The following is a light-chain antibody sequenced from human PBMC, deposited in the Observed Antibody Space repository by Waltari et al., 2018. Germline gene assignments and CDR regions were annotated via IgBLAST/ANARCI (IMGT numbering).Light chain of an antibody. CDR2: DAS. J-gene: IGKJ2*03. Sequence: EKVMTQSPATLSVSPGAVVTLSSRARHRIAMNLAWYQYRPGQAPLLLIYDASTKAAGIPAWCSGSWSGTEFTITISGLQSDDCALYYCQQYNDWYSFGQGTKLEI. V-gene: IGKV3-15*01. CDR1: HRIAMN. CDR3: QQYNDWYS.